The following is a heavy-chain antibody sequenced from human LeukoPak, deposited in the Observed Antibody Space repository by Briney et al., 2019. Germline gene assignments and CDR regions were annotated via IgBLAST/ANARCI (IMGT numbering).Heavy chain of an antibody. D-gene: IGHD3-22*01. CDR3: ARETGDYDSNGYYSF. V-gene: IGHV3-30*04. J-gene: IGHJ4*02. CDR2: ISYHGSNT. CDR1: GFTFSSFA. Sequence: GKSLRLSCAASGFTFSSFAMHWVRQAPGRGLEWVAAISYHGSNTYYADSVKGRFTISRDNSKNTLYLQMNSLRAEDTAVYFCARETGDYDSNGYYSFWGQGTLVTVSS.